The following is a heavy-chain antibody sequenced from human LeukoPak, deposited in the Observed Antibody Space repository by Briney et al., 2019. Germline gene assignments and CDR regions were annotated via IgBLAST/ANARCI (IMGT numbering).Heavy chain of an antibody. CDR3: AKGDYGVYYYYGKDV. CDR2: IPYDGSNK. J-gene: IGHJ6*02. CDR1: GFTFSSYG. Sequence: PGGSLRLSCAASGFTFSSYGMHWVREAPGKGLEWGAVIPYDGSNKYYAGSVKGGFIISRDNSKNTLYLQMNSLRAEDTAVYYCAKGDYGVYYYYGKDVWGQGTTVTVSS. D-gene: IGHD4-17*01. V-gene: IGHV3-30*18.